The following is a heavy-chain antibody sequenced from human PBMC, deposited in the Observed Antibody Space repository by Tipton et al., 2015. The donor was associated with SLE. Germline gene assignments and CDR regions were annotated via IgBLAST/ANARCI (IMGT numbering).Heavy chain of an antibody. J-gene: IGHJ3*02. CDR3: ARLTAMVSSDAFDI. D-gene: IGHD5-18*01. V-gene: IGHV4-30-4*01. CDR1: GGSISSGDYY. CDR2: IYYSGST. Sequence: TLSLTCTVSGGSISSGDYYWSWIRQPPGKGLEWIGYIYYSGSTYYNPSLKSRVTISVDTSKNQFSLKLSSVTAADTAVYCCARLTAMVSSDAFDIWGQGTMVTVSS.